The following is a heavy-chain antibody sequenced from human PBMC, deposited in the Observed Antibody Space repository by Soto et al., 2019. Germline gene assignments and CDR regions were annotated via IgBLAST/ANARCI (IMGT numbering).Heavy chain of an antibody. V-gene: IGHV3-48*03. CDR3: ARRGYSGYDWGWYFDF. Sequence: EVLLVESGGALVQHGGSLRLSCEASGFDFRIYEMNWVRQAPGKGLEWLSYIGSTGSPIYYADSVKGRFTISRDDGKNSVYLQMNTLRAEDTAGYYCARRGYSGYDWGWYFDFWGQGTPVTVSS. CDR2: IGSTGSPI. CDR1: GFDFRIYE. J-gene: IGHJ4*02. D-gene: IGHD5-12*01.